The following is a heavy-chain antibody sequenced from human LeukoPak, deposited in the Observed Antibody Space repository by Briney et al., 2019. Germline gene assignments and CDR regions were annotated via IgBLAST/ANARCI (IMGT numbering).Heavy chain of an antibody. CDR2: INPNSGGT. J-gene: IGHJ4*02. CDR1: GYTFTDFY. CDR3: VTSSASNYANPRFDS. V-gene: IGHV1-2*02. D-gene: IGHD2-2*01. Sequence: ASVKVSCKASGYTFTDFYMHWVRPAPGQGLEWMGWINPNSGGTNYAQKFQGRVTMTRDTSISTAYMELSGGSDDTAVYYCVTSSASNYANPRFDSWGQGTLVTVSS.